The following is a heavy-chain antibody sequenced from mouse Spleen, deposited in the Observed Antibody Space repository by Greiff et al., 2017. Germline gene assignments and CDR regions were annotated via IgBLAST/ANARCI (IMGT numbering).Heavy chain of an antibody. J-gene: IGHJ3*01. Sequence: VQLVESGPGLVAPSQSLSITCTISGFSLTSYGVHWVRQPPGKGLEWLVVIWSDGSTTYNSALKSRLSISKDNSKSQVFLKMNSLQTDDTAMYYCARPYYYGSSYEFAYWGQGTLVTVSA. V-gene: IGHV2-6-1*01. CDR1: GFSLTSYG. CDR3: ARPYYYGSSYEFAY. D-gene: IGHD1-1*01. CDR2: IWSDGST.